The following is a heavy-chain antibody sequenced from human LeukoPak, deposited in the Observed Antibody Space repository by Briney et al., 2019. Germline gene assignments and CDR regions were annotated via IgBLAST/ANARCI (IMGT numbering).Heavy chain of an antibody. CDR3: AKDTTVTTMVVLDC. V-gene: IGHV3-23*01. CDR1: GFTFSSYG. J-gene: IGHJ4*02. D-gene: IGHD4-17*01. Sequence: GGTLRLSCAASGFTFSSYGMSWVRQAPGKGPEWVSAISGSGGSTYYADSVKGRFTISRDNSKNTLYLQMNSLRAEDTAVYYCAKDTTVTTMVVLDCWGQGTLVTVSS. CDR2: ISGSGGST.